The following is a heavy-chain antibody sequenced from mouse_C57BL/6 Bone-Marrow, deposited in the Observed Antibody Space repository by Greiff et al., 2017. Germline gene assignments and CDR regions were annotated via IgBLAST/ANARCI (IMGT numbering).Heavy chain of an antibody. V-gene: IGHV1-7*01. CDR2: INPSSGYT. CDR3: ASDYYGSSPDY. J-gene: IGHJ2*01. D-gene: IGHD1-1*01. CDR1: GYTFTSYW. Sequence: VQLQQSGAELAKPGASVKLSCKASGYTFTSYWMHWVKQRPGQGLEWIGYINPSSGYTKYTQKFKDKATLTADKSSSTAYMQLSSLTYEDSAVYYCASDYYGSSPDYWGQGTTLTVSS.